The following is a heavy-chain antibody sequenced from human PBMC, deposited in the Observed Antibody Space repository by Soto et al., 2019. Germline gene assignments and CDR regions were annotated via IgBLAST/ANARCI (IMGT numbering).Heavy chain of an antibody. D-gene: IGHD4-4*01. CDR3: AREALRRGYSNFRWFGP. CDR1: GYTITNYF. J-gene: IGHJ5*02. CDR2: VNPRTGAP. V-gene: IGHV1-46*01. Sequence: GASVKVSCKASGYTITNYFLHWVRQSPGRGLQWMGVVNPRTGAPGYAQMFRGRVTMTKDTFTRTVYMELSSLNSEDTAVYYCAREALRRGYSNFRWFGPWGQGTQVTVSS.